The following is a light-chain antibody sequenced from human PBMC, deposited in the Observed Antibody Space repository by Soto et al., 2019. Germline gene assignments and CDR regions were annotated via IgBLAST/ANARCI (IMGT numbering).Light chain of an antibody. CDR3: QKYNSAPQT. J-gene: IGKJ1*01. V-gene: IGKV1-27*01. CDR2: AAS. CDR1: QGLSNY. Sequence: SPSARYACVGDRVTITCRASQGLSNYLAWYQQKPGKVPKLLIYAASTLQSGVPSRFSGSGSGTDFTLTISSLQPEDVATYYCQKYNSAPQTFCRGTKADIK.